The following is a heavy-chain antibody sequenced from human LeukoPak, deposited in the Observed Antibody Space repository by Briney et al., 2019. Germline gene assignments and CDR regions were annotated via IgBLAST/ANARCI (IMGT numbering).Heavy chain of an antibody. CDR3: ARGATLLPLGY. Sequence: SETLSLTCAVYGGSLSGYYWSWIRQPPGKGLEWIGEINHSGSTNYNPSLKSRVTISVDTSKNQFSLKLSSVTAADTAVYYCARGATLLPLGYWGQGTLVTVSS. J-gene: IGHJ4*02. D-gene: IGHD1-26*01. V-gene: IGHV4-34*01. CDR2: INHSGST. CDR1: GGSLSGYY.